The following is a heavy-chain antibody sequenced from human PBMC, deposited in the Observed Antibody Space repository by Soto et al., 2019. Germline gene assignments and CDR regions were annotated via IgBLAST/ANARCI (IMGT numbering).Heavy chain of an antibody. CDR3: GKVLVGATGHTDSDS. CDR1: GGSIYRSGYY. J-gene: IGHJ4*02. D-gene: IGHD2-15*01. CDR2: IDYNGVT. Sequence: SETLSLPCTVSGGSIYRSGYYWGWIRQPPGRGLEWIGNIDYNGVTYSNPSLKSRVTISRDTSKNQFSLKLTSVTAADTALYYCGKVLVGATGHTDSDSWGPGTLVTVSS. V-gene: IGHV4-39*01.